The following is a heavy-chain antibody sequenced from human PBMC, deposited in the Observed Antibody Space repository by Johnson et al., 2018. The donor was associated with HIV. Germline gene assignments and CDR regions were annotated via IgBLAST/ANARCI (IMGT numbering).Heavy chain of an antibody. CDR1: GFTFSSYG. Sequence: QVKLVESGGGVVQPGGSLRLSCAASGFTFSSYGMHWVRQAPGKGLEWVAFIRYDGSNKYNADSVKGRFTISRDNSKNTLYLQMNSLRAEDTAVYYCANIAVVYAFDIWGQGTMVTVSS. CDR3: ANIAVVYAFDI. J-gene: IGHJ3*02. V-gene: IGHV3-30*02. D-gene: IGHD6-19*01. CDR2: IRYDGSNK.